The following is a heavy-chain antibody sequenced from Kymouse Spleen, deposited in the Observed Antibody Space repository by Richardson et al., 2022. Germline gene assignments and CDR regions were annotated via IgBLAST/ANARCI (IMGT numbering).Heavy chain of an antibody. CDR2: ISGSGGST. V-gene: IGHV3-23*04. CDR3: AKEGSSGWNYYYYGMDV. Sequence: EVQLVESGGGLVQPGGSLRLSCAASGFTFSSYAMSWVRQAPGKGLEWVSAISGSGGSTYYADSVKGRFTISRDNSKNTLYLQMNSLRAEDTAVYYCAKEGSSGWNYYYYGMDVWGQGTTVTVSS. CDR1: GFTFSSYA. J-gene: IGHJ6*02. D-gene: IGHD6-19*01.